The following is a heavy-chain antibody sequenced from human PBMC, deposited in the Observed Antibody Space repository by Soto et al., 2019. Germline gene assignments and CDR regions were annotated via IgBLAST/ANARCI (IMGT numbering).Heavy chain of an antibody. V-gene: IGHV3-30-3*01. J-gene: IGHJ4*02. CDR1: GFTFSSYN. Sequence: GGSLRLSCVASGFTFSSYNMHWVRQAPGEGLEWVAVISFDGANKFYADSVKGRFTISRDISRDTLYLQMSSPRDEDTAIYYCARDGYNRGGFDYWGQGTLVTVSS. CDR3: ARDGYNRGGFDY. D-gene: IGHD3-10*01. CDR2: ISFDGANK.